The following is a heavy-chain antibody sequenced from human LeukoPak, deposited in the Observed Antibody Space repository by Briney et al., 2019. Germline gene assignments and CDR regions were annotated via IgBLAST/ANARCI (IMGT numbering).Heavy chain of an antibody. CDR3: ARWDNSGYYSLDC. CDR1: GFTFNKYA. V-gene: IGHV3-23*01. J-gene: IGHJ4*02. CDR2: ISGGSGNT. Sequence: GGSLRLSCAASGFTFNKYAMTWVRQAPGKGLEWVSGISGGSGNTDYGDSVKGRLTISRDNAKNTLSLQMNSLRDEDTAVYYCARWDNSGYYSLDCWGQGTLVTVSS. D-gene: IGHD3-22*01.